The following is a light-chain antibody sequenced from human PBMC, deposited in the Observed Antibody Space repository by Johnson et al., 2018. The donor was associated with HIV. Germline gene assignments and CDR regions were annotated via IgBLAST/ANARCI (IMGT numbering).Light chain of an antibody. CDR2: ENN. CDR3: GTWDSTLSAHYV. CDR1: NSNIGNNF. Sequence: QSVLTQPPSVSAAPGQKVTISCSGSNSNIGNNFVSWYQQFPGTAPRLLIYENNKRPSGIADRFSGSKSGTSATLGITGLQTGDEADYYCGTWDSTLSAHYVFVTGTQVTVL. V-gene: IGLV1-51*02. J-gene: IGLJ1*01.